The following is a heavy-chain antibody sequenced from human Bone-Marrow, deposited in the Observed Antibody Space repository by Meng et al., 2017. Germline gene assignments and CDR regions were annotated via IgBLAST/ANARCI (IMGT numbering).Heavy chain of an antibody. D-gene: IGHD2-2*01. V-gene: IGHV1-8*01. CDR3: ARTRRSGGVVPAAMDY. Sequence: ASVKVSCKASGYTFTSYDINWVRQATGQGLEWMGWMNPNSGNTGYAQKFQGRVTMTRNTSISTAYMELSRLRSDDTAVYYCARTRRSGGVVPAAMDYWGQGTLVTVSS. CDR2: MNPNSGNT. J-gene: IGHJ4*02. CDR1: GYTFTSYD.